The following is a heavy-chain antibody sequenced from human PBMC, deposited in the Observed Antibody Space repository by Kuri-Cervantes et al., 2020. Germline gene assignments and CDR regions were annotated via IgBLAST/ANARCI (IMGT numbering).Heavy chain of an antibody. Sequence: GESLKISCAASGFTFSNAWMSWVRQAPGKGLEWVGRIKSKTDGGTTDYAAPVKGRFTISRDDSKNTLYLQMNSLKTEDTAVYYCTATDSSGWYYYYYYMDVWGKGTTVTVSS. V-gene: IGHV3-15*01. D-gene: IGHD6-19*01. CDR3: TATDSSGWYYYYYYMDV. CDR2: IKSKTDGGTT. CDR1: GFTFSNAW. J-gene: IGHJ6*03.